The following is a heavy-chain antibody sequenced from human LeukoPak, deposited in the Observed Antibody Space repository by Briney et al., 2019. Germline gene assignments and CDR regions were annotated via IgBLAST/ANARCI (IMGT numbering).Heavy chain of an antibody. J-gene: IGHJ4*02. V-gene: IGHV3-48*04. Sequence: GGALRLSCAASGLTFSSYSMNWVRQAPGKGREWLSYVSSTSSAIYHADSPKGRFPISRDNAKNSLYLQMNSLRAEDTAVYYCARGIGSYGDSAYWGQGTLVTVSS. CDR3: ARGIGSYGDSAY. CDR1: GLTFSSYS. D-gene: IGHD3-16*01. CDR2: VSSTSSAI.